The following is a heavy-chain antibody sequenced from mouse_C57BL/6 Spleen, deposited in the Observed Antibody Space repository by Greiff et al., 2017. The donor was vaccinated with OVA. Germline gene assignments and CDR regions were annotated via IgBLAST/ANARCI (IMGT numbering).Heavy chain of an antibody. J-gene: IGHJ1*03. Sequence: QVQLQQSGPELVKPGASVKISCKASGYAFSSSWMNWVKQRPGKGLEWIGRIYPGDGGTNYNGKFKGKATLTADKSSSTAYMQLSSLTSEDSAVYFCARTYDYDGYFDVWGTGTTVTVSS. CDR1: GYAFSSSW. CDR2: IYPGDGGT. CDR3: ARTYDYDGYFDV. D-gene: IGHD2-4*01. V-gene: IGHV1-82*01.